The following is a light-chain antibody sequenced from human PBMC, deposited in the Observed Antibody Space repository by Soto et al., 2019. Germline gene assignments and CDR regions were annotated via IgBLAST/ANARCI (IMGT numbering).Light chain of an antibody. V-gene: IGLV1-44*01. J-gene: IGLJ3*02. CDR1: SSNMRTNT. Sequence: QSVLTQPPSASGTPGQTVSISCSGTSSNMRTNTVNWYQHLPGTAPKLIIYSNDQRPSGVPDRFSASKSGTSASLAINGLQSADEAAYYCAAWDDSLAWVFGGGTQLTVL. CDR2: SND. CDR3: AAWDDSLAWV.